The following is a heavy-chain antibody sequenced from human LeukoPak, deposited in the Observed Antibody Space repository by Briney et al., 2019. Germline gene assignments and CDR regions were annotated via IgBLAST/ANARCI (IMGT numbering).Heavy chain of an antibody. CDR1: GFIYSHYW. V-gene: IGHV3-7*01. CDR3: AKDAQRGFDYSNSLEY. D-gene: IGHD4-11*01. J-gene: IGHJ4*02. CDR2: IKSDASEK. Sequence: GGSLRLSCAASGFIYSHYWMHWVRQAPGKGLEWVASIKSDASEKYYGDAVKGRFTISRDNSRNTLYLQMNRLRAEDTAVYYCAKDAQRGFDYSNSLEYWGQGTLVTVSS.